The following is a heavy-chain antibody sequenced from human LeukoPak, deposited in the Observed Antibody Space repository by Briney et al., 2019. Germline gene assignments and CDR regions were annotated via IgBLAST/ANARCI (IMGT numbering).Heavy chain of an antibody. Sequence: GGSLRLSCAASGFTLSDQFMDWVRQAPGKGLEWIGRSRNRANSHTTEYAASVKGRFTVSRDDSGNLMYLQMNSLKIEDTAVYFCTRDGGSSGNTAFDIWGQGTEVTVSS. CDR2: SRNRANSHTT. D-gene: IGHD6-19*01. CDR3: TRDGGSSGNTAFDI. V-gene: IGHV3-72*01. J-gene: IGHJ3*02. CDR1: GFTLSDQF.